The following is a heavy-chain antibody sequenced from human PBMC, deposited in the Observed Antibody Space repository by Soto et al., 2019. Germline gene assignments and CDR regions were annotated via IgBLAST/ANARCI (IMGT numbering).Heavy chain of an antibody. CDR1: GGSISSYY. V-gene: IGHV4-59*08. CDR3: ARSAPPISGGSYELVFGPSWFDP. Sequence: SETLCLTCTVSGGSISSYYWSWIRQPPGKGLEWIGYIYYSGSTNYNPSLKSRVTISVDTSKNQFSLKLSSVTAADTAVYYCARSAPPISGGSYELVFGPSWFDPWGQGTLVTVSS. CDR2: IYYSGST. D-gene: IGHD2-15*01. J-gene: IGHJ5*02.